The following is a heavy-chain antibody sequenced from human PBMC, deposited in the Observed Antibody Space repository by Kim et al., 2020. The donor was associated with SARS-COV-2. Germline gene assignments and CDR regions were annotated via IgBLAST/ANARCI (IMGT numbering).Heavy chain of an antibody. Sequence: GGSLRLSCGTSGFKFRTYGLHWVRQAPGKGLEWVAVIWNDGSDKYYAESVKGRFTISRDNSKNTLYLQMNSLRVEDTAVYYCTKGTGSSSWFISHWGQGTQVTVSS. J-gene: IGHJ4*02. CDR2: IWNDGSDK. V-gene: IGHV3-33*03. CDR1: GFKFRTYG. CDR3: TKGTGSSSWFISH. D-gene: IGHD6-13*01.